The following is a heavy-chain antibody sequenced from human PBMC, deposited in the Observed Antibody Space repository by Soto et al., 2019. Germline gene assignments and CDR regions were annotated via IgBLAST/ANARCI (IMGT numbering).Heavy chain of an antibody. CDR1: GFTCSSHG. D-gene: IGHD1-26*01. CDR3: AKRRQSGSYWLHYYYGMDV. Sequence: GGSLRLSCAASGFTCSSHGMHWVRQAPGKGLEWVAVISYDGSNKYYADSVKGRFTISRDNSKNTLYLQMNSLRAEGTAVYYCAKRRQSGSYWLHYYYGMDVWGQGTTVTVSS. J-gene: IGHJ6*02. CDR2: ISYDGSNK. V-gene: IGHV3-30*18.